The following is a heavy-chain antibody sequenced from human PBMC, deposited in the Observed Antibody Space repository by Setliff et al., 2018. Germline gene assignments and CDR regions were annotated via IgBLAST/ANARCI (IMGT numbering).Heavy chain of an antibody. V-gene: IGHV5-51*01. Sequence: PGESLKISCKGSGYRFSSYWIAWVRQMPGKGLEYMGIIYPADSDTTYSPSFQGQVTISADKSISTAYLQWSSLKASDTAMYYCARALASAGTVYFDYWGQGTLVTVSS. CDR1: GYRFSSYW. D-gene: IGHD6-13*01. CDR3: ARALASAGTVYFDY. J-gene: IGHJ4*02. CDR2: IYPADSDT.